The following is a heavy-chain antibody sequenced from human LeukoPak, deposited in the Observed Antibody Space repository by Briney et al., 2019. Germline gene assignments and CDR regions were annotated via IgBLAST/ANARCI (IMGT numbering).Heavy chain of an antibody. D-gene: IGHD3-3*01. J-gene: IGHJ4*02. Sequence: GGSLRLSCAASGFTFSSYAMSWVRQAPGKGLEWVSAISGSGGSTYYADSVKGRFTISRDNSKNTPYLQMNSLRAEDTAVYYCAKAGAFGVVTYYFDYWGQGTLVTVSS. CDR1: GFTFSSYA. CDR3: AKAGAFGVVTYYFDY. V-gene: IGHV3-23*01. CDR2: ISGSGGST.